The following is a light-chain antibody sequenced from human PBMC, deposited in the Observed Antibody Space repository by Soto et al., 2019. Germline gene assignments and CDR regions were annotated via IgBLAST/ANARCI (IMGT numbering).Light chain of an antibody. J-gene: IGLJ1*01. Sequence: QSVLTQPASVSGSPGQSITISCTGTSGGVGGYNYVSWYQQHPGKAPKLMIYDVSNRPSGVSNRFSGSKSGNTASLTISGLRVEDGVDYYGSSYTSSSTDVFGTGTKAPVL. CDR1: SGGVGGYNY. CDR2: DVS. CDR3: SSYTSSSTDV. V-gene: IGLV2-14*01.